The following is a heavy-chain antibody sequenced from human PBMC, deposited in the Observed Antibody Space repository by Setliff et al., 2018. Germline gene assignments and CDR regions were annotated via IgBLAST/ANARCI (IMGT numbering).Heavy chain of an antibody. D-gene: IGHD2-15*01. CDR1: GFTFSRYS. Sequence: GESLKISCAASGFTFSRYSMNWVRQGPGKGLEWVSYISASSSTIYYSGSVKGRFTISRDNAKNSLFLQMNGLRADDTAVCYCARDLDGGNGHDLWGRGTLVTVSS. CDR3: ARDLDGGNGHDL. J-gene: IGHJ5*02. V-gene: IGHV3-48*01. CDR2: ISASSSTI.